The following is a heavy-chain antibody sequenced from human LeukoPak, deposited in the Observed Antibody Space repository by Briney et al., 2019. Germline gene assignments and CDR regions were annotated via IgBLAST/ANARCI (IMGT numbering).Heavy chain of an antibody. J-gene: IGHJ5*02. Sequence: SETLPLTCAVYGGSFSGYYWSWIRQPPGKGLEWIGEINHSGSTNYNPSLKSRVTISVDTSKNQFSLKLSSVTAADTAVYYCARTPGYSSGWYHFRWFDPWGQGTLVTVSS. CDR2: INHSGST. CDR1: GGSFSGYY. CDR3: ARTPGYSSGWYHFRWFDP. D-gene: IGHD6-19*01. V-gene: IGHV4-34*01.